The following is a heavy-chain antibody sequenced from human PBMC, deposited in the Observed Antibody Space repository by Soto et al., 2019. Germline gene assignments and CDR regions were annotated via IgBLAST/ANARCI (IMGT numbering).Heavy chain of an antibody. D-gene: IGHD2-2*01. CDR3: ARGIGVVPAAWGSYYMDV. CDR1: GYTFTSYD. J-gene: IGHJ6*03. Sequence: ASVKVSCKASGYTFTSYDINWVRQATGQGLEWMGWMNPNSGNTGYAQKFQGRVTMTRNTSISTAYMELSSLRSEDTAVYYCARGIGVVPAAWGSYYMDVWGKGTTVTVSS. V-gene: IGHV1-8*01. CDR2: MNPNSGNT.